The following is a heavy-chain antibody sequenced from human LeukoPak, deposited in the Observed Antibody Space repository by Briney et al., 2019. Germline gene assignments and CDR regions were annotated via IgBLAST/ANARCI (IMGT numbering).Heavy chain of an antibody. D-gene: IGHD1-26*01. V-gene: IGHV4-4*07. CDR1: GDSIGTFY. Sequence: SETLSLTCTVFGDSIGTFYWSWIRQSAGKGLEWIGRFYTSGSANYNASLKSRATMSVDTSKNQFFLKLISEPAEDTAIYYCTRGYRGLPDFEYWGQGILVTVSS. CDR3: TRGYRGLPDFEY. J-gene: IGHJ4*02. CDR2: FYTSGSA.